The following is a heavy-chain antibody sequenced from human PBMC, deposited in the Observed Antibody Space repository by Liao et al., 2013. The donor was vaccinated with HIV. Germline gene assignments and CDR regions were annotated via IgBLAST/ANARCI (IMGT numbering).Heavy chain of an antibody. V-gene: IGHV4-4*07. D-gene: IGHD4-11*01. Sequence: QVQLQESGPGLVKPSETLSLTCTVSGGSISSYYWSWIRQPAGKGLEWIGRIYTSGTTNYNPSLKSRVTISVDTSKNQFSLKLTSVTAADTAVYYCARATTVTTHLYYYYYMDVWGRGTTVTVSS. CDR2: IYTSGTT. CDR1: GGSISSYY. J-gene: IGHJ6*03. CDR3: ARATTVTTHLYYYYYMDV.